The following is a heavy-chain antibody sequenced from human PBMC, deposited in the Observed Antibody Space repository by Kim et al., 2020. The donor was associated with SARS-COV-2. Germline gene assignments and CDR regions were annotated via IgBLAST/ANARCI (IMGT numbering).Heavy chain of an antibody. CDR1: GGTFSSYA. CDR3: AVAYCGGDCHGMDV. CDR2: IIPILGIA. Sequence: SVKVSCKASGGTFSSYAISWVRQAPGQGLEWMGRIIPILGIANYAQKFQGRVTITADKSTSTAYMELSSLRSEDTAVYYCAVAYCGGDCHGMDVWGQGTTVTVSS. V-gene: IGHV1-69*04. J-gene: IGHJ6*02. D-gene: IGHD2-21*02.